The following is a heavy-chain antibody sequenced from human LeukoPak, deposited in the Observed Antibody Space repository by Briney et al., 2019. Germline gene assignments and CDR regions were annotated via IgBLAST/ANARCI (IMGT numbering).Heavy chain of an antibody. D-gene: IGHD3-3*01. CDR2: IYTSGST. V-gene: IGHV4-4*07. Sequence: SETLSLTCTVSGGSISSYYWSWIRQPAGKGLEWIGRIYTSGSTNYNPSLKSRVTMSVDTSKNQVSLKLSSVTAADTDVYYCARDGFWSGKIDIWGQGTLVTVSS. J-gene: IGHJ5*02. CDR1: GGSISSYY. CDR3: ARDGFWSGKIDI.